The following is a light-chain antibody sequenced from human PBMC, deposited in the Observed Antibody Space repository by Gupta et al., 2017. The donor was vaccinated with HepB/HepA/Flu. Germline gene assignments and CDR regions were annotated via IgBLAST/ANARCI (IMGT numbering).Light chain of an antibody. J-gene: IGKJ5*01. CDR2: DAS. CDR3: QQQSNWHPSIT. V-gene: IGKV3-11*01. CDR1: QSVSRY. Sequence: EIVLTQSPATLSLSPGERATLSCRARQSVSRYLDWYQKKPCQAPRLLIYDASNRAKGITASCSGSGAGTDVTLTISSREPEDFAVYYCQQQSNWHPSITFGQGTQLEIK.